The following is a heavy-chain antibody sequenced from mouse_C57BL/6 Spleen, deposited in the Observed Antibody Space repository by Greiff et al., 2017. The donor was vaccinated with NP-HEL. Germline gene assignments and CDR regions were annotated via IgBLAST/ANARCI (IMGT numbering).Heavy chain of an antibody. D-gene: IGHD1-1*01. Sequence: QVQLQQPGAELVRPGSSVKLSCKASGYTFTSYWMDWVKQRPGQGLEWIGNIYPSDSETHYNQKFKDKATVTVDKSSSTAYMQLSSLTSEDSAVYYCARSGSSYGYFDVWGTGTTVTVSS. CDR1: GYTFTSYW. J-gene: IGHJ1*03. CDR2: IYPSDSET. CDR3: ARSGSSYGYFDV. V-gene: IGHV1-61*01.